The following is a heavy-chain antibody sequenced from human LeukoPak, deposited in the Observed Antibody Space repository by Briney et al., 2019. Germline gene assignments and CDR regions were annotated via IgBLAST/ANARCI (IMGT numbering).Heavy chain of an antibody. Sequence: AASVKVSCKTSGYTFTSHGINWLRQDPGQGLEWMGWVSGYNGNTEYARKFQGRVTMTTDRSTNTVYMELRSLRYDDTAVYYCARDRPVMITFGGVIIAANWGQGTLVSVSS. CDR2: VSGYNGNT. J-gene: IGHJ4*02. CDR3: ARDRPVMITFGGVIIAAN. CDR1: GYTFTSHG. D-gene: IGHD3-16*02. V-gene: IGHV1-18*01.